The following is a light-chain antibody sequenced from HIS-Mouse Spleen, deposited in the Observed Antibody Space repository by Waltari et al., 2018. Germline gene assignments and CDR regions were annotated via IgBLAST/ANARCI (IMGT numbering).Light chain of an antibody. V-gene: IGLV3-25*03. CDR2: KDS. J-gene: IGLJ2*01. Sequence: SYELTQPPSVSVSPGQTARITCSGDALPKQYAYWYQQKPGQAPVLVIYKDSESPSGIPERFSGSSSGTTVTLTISGVQAEDEADYYCQSADSSGTYQDVVFGGGTKLTVL. CDR3: QSADSSGTYQDVV. CDR1: ALPKQY.